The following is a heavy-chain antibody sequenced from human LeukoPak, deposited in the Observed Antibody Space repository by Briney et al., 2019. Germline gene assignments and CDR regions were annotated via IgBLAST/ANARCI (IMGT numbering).Heavy chain of an antibody. CDR3: AKDPYCTNGVCYMEAFDI. CDR2: ISGSGGST. CDR1: GFTFSSYA. Sequence: PGGSLRLSCAASGFTFSSYAMSWVRQAPGKGLEWVSAISGSGGSTYYADSVKGRFTISRDNSKNTLYLQMNSLRAEDTAVYYCAKDPYCTNGVCYMEAFDIWGQGTMVTVSS. D-gene: IGHD2-8*01. J-gene: IGHJ3*02. V-gene: IGHV3-23*01.